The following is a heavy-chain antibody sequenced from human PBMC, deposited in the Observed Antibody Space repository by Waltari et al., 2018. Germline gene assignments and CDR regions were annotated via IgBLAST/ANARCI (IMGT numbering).Heavy chain of an antibody. CDR3: ARVRLVAGRGWFDP. D-gene: IGHD2-8*02. CDR2: ISSSSSYI. V-gene: IGHV3-21*01. CDR1: GFTFSSYS. Sequence: EVQLVESGGGLVKPGGSLRLSCAASGFTFSSYSMNWVRQAPGKGLEWVASISSSSSYIYYADSVKGRFTISRDNAKNSLYLQMNSLRAEDTAVYYCARVRLVAGRGWFDPWGQGTLVTVSS. J-gene: IGHJ5*02.